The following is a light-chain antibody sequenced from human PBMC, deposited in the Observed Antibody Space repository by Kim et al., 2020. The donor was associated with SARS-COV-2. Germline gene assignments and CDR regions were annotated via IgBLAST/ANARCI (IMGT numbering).Light chain of an antibody. V-gene: IGKV3-20*01. J-gene: IGKJ1*01. CDR1: QSVTSSY. CDR3: QQYGSSPLT. Sequence: SPGERATLSCRASQSVTSSYLAWYQQKPGQPPRLLIYGASSRATGIPDRFSGSGSGTDFTLTISRLEPEDFAVYYCQQYGSSPLTFGQGTKVDIK. CDR2: GAS.